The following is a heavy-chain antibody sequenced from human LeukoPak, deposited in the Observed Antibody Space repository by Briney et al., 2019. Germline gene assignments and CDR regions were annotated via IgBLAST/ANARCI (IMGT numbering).Heavy chain of an antibody. D-gene: IGHD6-19*01. V-gene: IGHV4-59*01. J-gene: IGHJ4*02. Sequence: SETLSLTCTVSGGSISRYYWSWIRQPPGKGLEWIGYIHYSGSTNSNPSLESRVTISVDTSKNQFSLKLRSVTAADTAVYYCARDLDNSGWYVFDNWGQGNLVTVSS. CDR2: IHYSGST. CDR3: ARDLDNSGWYVFDN. CDR1: GGSISRYY.